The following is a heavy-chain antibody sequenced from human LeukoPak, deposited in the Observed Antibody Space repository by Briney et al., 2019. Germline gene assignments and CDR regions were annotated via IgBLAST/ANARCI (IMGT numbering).Heavy chain of an antibody. Sequence: PGGSLRLSCAASGFTFSSYAMSWVRQAPGKGLEWVSAISGSGGSTYYADSVKGRFTISRDNSENTLYLQMNSLRAEDTAVYYCAKDGSYYYDSSGYYQFDYWGQGTLVTVSS. CDR3: AKDGSYYYDSSGYYQFDY. CDR2: ISGSGGST. J-gene: IGHJ4*02. D-gene: IGHD3-22*01. V-gene: IGHV3-23*01. CDR1: GFTFSSYA.